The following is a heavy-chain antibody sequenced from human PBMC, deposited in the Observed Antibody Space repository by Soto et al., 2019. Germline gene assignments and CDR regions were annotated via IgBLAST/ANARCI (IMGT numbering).Heavy chain of an antibody. J-gene: IGHJ4*02. D-gene: IGHD3-22*01. CDR2: ISSDGNSQ. CDR3: AKDRIVTMIVVVMLFDY. V-gene: IGHV3-30*18. CDR1: GITFSTSD. Sequence: GSLRLSCVVSGITFSTSDMNWVRQGPGKGLEWVAIISSDGNSQYYADSVKGRFTVSRDNSKNTVHLQMNSLRAEDTAVYYCAKDRIVTMIVVVMLFDYWGQGTLVTVSS.